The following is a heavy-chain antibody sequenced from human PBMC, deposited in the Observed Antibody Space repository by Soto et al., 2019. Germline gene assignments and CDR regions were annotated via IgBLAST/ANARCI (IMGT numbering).Heavy chain of an antibody. Sequence: GGSLRLSCTASGFTFGDYAMSWFRQAPGKGLEWVGFIRSKAYGGTTEYAASVKGRFTISRDDSKSIAYLQMNSLKTEDTAVFYCTRDRVVIGYYYYYRDVGGKGTTVTVSS. CDR3: TRDRVVIGYYYYYRDV. J-gene: IGHJ6*03. D-gene: IGHD3-22*01. CDR2: IRSKAYGGTT. CDR1: GFTFGDYA. V-gene: IGHV3-49*03.